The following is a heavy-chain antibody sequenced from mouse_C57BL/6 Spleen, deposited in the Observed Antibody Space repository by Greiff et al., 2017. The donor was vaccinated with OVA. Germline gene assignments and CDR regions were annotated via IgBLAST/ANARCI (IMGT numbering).Heavy chain of an antibody. CDR2: IHHNSGST. V-gene: IGHV1-64*01. CDR3: ARGDYYGSSYNWYFDV. CDR1: GYTFTSYW. D-gene: IGHD1-1*01. Sequence: QVQLQQPGAELVKPGASVKLSCKASGYTFTSYWMHWVKQRPGQGLEWIGMIHHNSGSTNYNEKFKSKATLTVDKSSSTAYMQLSSLTSEDSAVYYCARGDYYGSSYNWYFDVWGTGTTVTVSS. J-gene: IGHJ1*03.